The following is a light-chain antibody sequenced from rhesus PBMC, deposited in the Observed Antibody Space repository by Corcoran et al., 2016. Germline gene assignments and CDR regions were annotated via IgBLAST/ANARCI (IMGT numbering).Light chain of an antibody. CDR1: QSISSW. CDR3: LQYRSRPLT. V-gene: IGKV1-22*01. CDR2: KAS. Sequence: DIQMTQSPSSLSASVGDTVTITCRASQSISSWLDWYQQKPGKAPKLLIYKASSLQSGVPSRFSGSGAGTEFTLTIGNLQPEDFTTYYCLQYRSRPLTLGGGAKVEI. J-gene: IGKJ4*01.